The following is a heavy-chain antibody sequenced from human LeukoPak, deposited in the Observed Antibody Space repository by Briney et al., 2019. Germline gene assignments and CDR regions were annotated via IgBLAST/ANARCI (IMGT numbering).Heavy chain of an antibody. J-gene: IGHJ3*02. CDR3: AKHPSSITMIVVVDAFDI. CDR1: GFTFSSYG. V-gene: IGHV3-30*02. CDR2: IRYDGSNK. D-gene: IGHD3-22*01. Sequence: PGGSLRLSCAASGFTFSSYGMHWVRQAPGKGLEWVAFIRYDGSNKYYADSVKGRFTISRDNSKNTLYLQMNSLRAEDTAVYYCAKHPSSITMIVVVDAFDIWGQGTMVTVSS.